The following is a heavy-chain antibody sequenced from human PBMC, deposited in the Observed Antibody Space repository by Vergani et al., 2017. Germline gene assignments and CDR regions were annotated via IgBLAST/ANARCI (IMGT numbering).Heavy chain of an antibody. CDR2: MYHSGST. CDR3: AKDWXSGSYPDLGVAFDI. V-gene: IGHV4-59*01. D-gene: IGHD1-26*01. Sequence: QVRLQESGPGLVKPSETLSLTCSVSGGSMSGYYWSWIRQPPGKELEWIGYMYHSGSTNYNPSLETRVTISGDTSKNQFSLKLNSVTAADTAVYYCAKDWXSGSYPDLGVAFDIWGQGTMVTVSS. CDR1: GGSMSGYY. J-gene: IGHJ3*02.